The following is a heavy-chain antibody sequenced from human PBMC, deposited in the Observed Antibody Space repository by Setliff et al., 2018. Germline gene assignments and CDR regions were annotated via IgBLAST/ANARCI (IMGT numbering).Heavy chain of an antibody. CDR3: ARGWLRFGYFDY. V-gene: IGHV4-30-4*08. D-gene: IGHD5-12*01. CDR1: GGSISSGDYY. CDR2: IYYSGST. Sequence: SETLSLTCTVSGGSISSGDYYWSWIRQPPGKGLEWIGYIYYSGSTYYNPSLKSRVTISVDTSENQFSLKLSSVTAADTAVYYCARGWLRFGYFDYWGQGTLVTSPQ. J-gene: IGHJ4*02.